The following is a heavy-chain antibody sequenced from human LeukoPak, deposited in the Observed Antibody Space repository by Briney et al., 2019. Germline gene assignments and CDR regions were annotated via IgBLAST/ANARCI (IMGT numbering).Heavy chain of an antibody. CDR1: GASMSSYY. Sequence: SETLSLTCTVSGASMSSYYWTWIRQPPGKGLEWIGYMYPSGSFNYNPSLKSRVTISVDTSKKQISLKLSSVAAADTAVYYCARHRVLLSAFDPWGQGTLVTVSS. V-gene: IGHV4-59*08. D-gene: IGHD2-15*01. J-gene: IGHJ5*02. CDR2: MYPSGSF. CDR3: ARHRVLLSAFDP.